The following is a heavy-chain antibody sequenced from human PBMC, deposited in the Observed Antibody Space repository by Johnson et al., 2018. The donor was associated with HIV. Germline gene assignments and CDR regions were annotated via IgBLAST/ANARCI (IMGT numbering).Heavy chain of an antibody. CDR3: ARPIARGASDI. V-gene: IGHV3-13*01. CDR2: IGTAGDT. J-gene: IGHJ3*02. CDR1: GFTFSSYD. D-gene: IGHD3-10*01. Sequence: VQLVESGGGLVQPGGSLRLSCAASGFTFSSYDMHWVRQATGKGLEWVSAIGTAGDTYYPGSVKGRFTISRENAKNSLYLQMNSLRVEDTAVYYCARPIARGASDIWGQGTMVTVSS.